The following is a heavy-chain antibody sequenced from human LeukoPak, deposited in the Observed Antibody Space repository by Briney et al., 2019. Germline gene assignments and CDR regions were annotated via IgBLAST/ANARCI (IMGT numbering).Heavy chain of an antibody. CDR3: ARLVGYRSSTSCQFDP. D-gene: IGHD2-2*01. J-gene: IGHJ5*02. CDR1: GGSISSYY. CDR2: IYYSGST. Sequence: SETLSLTCTVSGGSISSYYWSWIRQPPGKGLEWIGYIYYSGSTNYNPSLKSRVTISVDTSKNQFSLKLSSVTAADTAVYYCARLVGYRSSTSCQFDPWGQGTLVTVSS. V-gene: IGHV4-59*08.